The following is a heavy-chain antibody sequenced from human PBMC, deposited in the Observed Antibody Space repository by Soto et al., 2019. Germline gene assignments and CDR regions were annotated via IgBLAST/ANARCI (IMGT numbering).Heavy chain of an antibody. J-gene: IGHJ6*02. Sequence: ASVKVSCKASGYTFTGYYVHWVRQAPGQGLEWMGWINPNSGDTYLAQRFQGRVTMNRDTSIGTAYMELRGLTSDDTAVYYCARDIESVTAKHFFYYYAMDVWGQGTTVTV. D-gene: IGHD2-8*01. CDR2: INPNSGDT. CDR1: GYTFTGYY. CDR3: ARDIESVTAKHFFYYYAMDV. V-gene: IGHV1-2*02.